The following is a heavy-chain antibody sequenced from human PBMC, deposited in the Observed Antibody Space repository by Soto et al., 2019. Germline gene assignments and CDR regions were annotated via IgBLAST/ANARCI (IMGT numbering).Heavy chain of an antibody. CDR3: AKDVTPRGMHIVVVTAIRQAGTNSDY. D-gene: IGHD2-21*02. CDR1: GFTFSSYA. Sequence: GGSLRLSCAASGFTFSSYAMSWVRQAPGKGLEWVSAISGSGGSTYYADSVKGRFTISRDNSKNTLYLQMNSLRAEDTAVYYCAKDVTPRGMHIVVVTAIRQAGTNSDYWGQGTLVTVSS. V-gene: IGHV3-23*01. CDR2: ISGSGGST. J-gene: IGHJ4*02.